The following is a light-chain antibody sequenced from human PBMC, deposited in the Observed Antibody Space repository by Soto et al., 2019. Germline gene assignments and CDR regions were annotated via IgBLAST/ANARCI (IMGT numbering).Light chain of an antibody. V-gene: IGKV1-5*02. CDR1: KSISSW. Sequence: DIQMTQSPSPLSALEGAGATIICRASKSISSWLAWYQQKPGRAPKLLIYDASSLESGVPSRFSGSGSGTEFTLTISSLQPDDFATYYCQQYNGYSRTFGQGTKLEIK. CDR3: QQYNGYSRT. J-gene: IGKJ2*02. CDR2: DAS.